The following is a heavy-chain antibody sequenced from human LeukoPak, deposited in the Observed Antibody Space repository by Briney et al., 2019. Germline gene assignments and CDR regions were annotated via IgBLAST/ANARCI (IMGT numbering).Heavy chain of an antibody. V-gene: IGHV4-39*01. Sequence: SETLSLTCTVSGGSISSSSYYWGWIRQPPGKGLEWIGSIYYSGSTYYNPSLKSRVTISVDTSKNQFSLRLSSVTAADTAVYYCARRVWNYELFDYWGQGTLVTVSS. J-gene: IGHJ4*02. D-gene: IGHD1-7*01. CDR1: GGSISSSSYY. CDR3: ARRVWNYELFDY. CDR2: IYYSGST.